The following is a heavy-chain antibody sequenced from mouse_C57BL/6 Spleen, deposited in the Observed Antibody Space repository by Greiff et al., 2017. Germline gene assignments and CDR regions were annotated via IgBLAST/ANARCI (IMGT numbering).Heavy chain of an antibody. J-gene: IGHJ2*01. CDR1: GYTFTSSW. Sequence: QVQLQQPGAELVRPGSSVKLSCKASGYTFTSSWMHWVKQRPIQGLEWIGNIDPSDSETHYNQKFKDKATLTVDTSSSTAYLQLSSLTSEDSAVYYGARSGRPYYFDYWGQGTTLTVSS. CDR3: ARSGRPYYFDY. CDR2: IDPSDSET. D-gene: IGHD3-1*01. V-gene: IGHV1-52*01.